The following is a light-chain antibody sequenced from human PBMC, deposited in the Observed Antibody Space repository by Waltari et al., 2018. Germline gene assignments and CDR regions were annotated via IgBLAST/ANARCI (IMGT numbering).Light chain of an antibody. CDR2: AAS. CDR1: QSISHY. V-gene: IGKV1-39*01. J-gene: IGKJ2*01. CDR3: QQIYSSPYT. Sequence: DVQMTQSPSSLSASVGDRVTIPCRASQSISHYLNWYQQKPGKAPNLLIYAASSLQSGGPSRFSGSVSGTDFTLTISSLQPEDVATYYCQQIYSSPYTCGQGTKLEIK.